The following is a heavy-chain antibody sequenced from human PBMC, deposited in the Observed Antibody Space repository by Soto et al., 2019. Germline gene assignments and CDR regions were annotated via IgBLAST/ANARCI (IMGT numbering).Heavy chain of an antibody. CDR1: GFTFSSYG. CDR2: IRGGGGST. V-gene: IGHV3-23*01. J-gene: IGHJ4*02. D-gene: IGHD3-22*01. Sequence: GGSLRLSCAASGFTFSSYGMSWVRQAPGKGLEWVSAIRGGGGSTYYADSVKGRFTISRDNSKNTLYLQMNSPRAEDTAVYYCGKFRPPITYYYDSSGNNPPLVWGQGTLVTVSS. CDR3: GKFRPPITYYYDSSGNNPPLV.